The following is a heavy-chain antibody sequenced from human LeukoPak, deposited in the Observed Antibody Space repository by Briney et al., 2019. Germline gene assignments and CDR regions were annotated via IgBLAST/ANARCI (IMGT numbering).Heavy chain of an antibody. CDR3: AKLLYYYDSSQPY. J-gene: IGHJ4*02. CDR2: ISYDGSNK. CDR1: GFTFSSYA. V-gene: IGHV3-30*04. Sequence: GGSLRLSCAASGFTFSSYAMHWVRQAPSKGLEWVAVISYDGSNKYYADSVKGRFTISRDNSKNTLYLQMNSLRAEDTAVYYCAKLLYYYDSSQPYWGQGTLVTVSS. D-gene: IGHD3-22*01.